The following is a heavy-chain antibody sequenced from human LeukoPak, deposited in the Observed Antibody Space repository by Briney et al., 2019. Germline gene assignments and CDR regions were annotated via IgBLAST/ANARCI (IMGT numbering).Heavy chain of an antibody. CDR1: GYSFISYT. V-gene: IGHV7-4-1*02. Sequence: ASVKVSCKASGYSFISYTMNWVRQAPGQGLEWMGWINTNTGNPTYAQGFTGRFVFSLDTSVSTAYLQISSLKAEDTAVYYCARDRDLWFGHRGLDYWGQGTLVTVSS. CDR3: ARDRDLWFGHRGLDY. J-gene: IGHJ4*02. CDR2: INTNTGNP. D-gene: IGHD3-10*01.